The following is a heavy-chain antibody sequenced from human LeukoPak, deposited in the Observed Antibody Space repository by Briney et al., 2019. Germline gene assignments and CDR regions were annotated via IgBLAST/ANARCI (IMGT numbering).Heavy chain of an antibody. CDR1: GGSFSGYY. CDR3: ARRGLYDSGSYRTLDY. V-gene: IGHV4-34*01. CDR2: INHSGST. J-gene: IGHJ4*02. D-gene: IGHD3-10*01. Sequence: SETLSLTCAVYGGSFSGYYWSWIRQPPGKGLEWIGEINHSGSTNYNPSLKSRVTISVDTSKNQFSLKLSSVTAADTAVYYCARRGLYDSGSYRTLDYWGQGTLVTVSP.